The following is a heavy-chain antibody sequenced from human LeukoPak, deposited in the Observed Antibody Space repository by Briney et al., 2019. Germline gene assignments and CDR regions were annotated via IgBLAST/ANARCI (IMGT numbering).Heavy chain of an antibody. CDR2: IYSGGST. J-gene: IGHJ4*02. D-gene: IGHD3-10*01. V-gene: IGHV3-53*01. CDR1: GFTFGDYA. Sequence: GGSLRLSCTASGFTFGDYALSWFRQAPGKGLEWVSVIYSGGSTYYADSVKGRFTISRDNSKNTLYLQMNSLRAEDTAVYYCARVGSGSYYGNWGQGTLVTVSS. CDR3: ARVGSGSYYGN.